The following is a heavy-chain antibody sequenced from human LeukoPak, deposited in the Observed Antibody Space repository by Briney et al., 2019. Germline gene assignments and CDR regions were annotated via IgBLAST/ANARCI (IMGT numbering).Heavy chain of an antibody. D-gene: IGHD6-19*01. CDR3: VRGYSSGYRLDY. J-gene: IGHJ4*02. CDR2: INNDGNST. CDR1: GFTFSNCW. V-gene: IGHV3-74*01. Sequence: GGSLRLSCAASGFTFSNCWMPWVRQAPGKGLVWVSRINNDGNSTSYADSVKGRFTISRDNAKKTLYLQMSSLRAEDTAVFYCVRGYSSGYRLDYWGQGTLVTVTS.